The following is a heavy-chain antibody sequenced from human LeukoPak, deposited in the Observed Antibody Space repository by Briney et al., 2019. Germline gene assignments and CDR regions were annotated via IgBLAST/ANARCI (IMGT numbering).Heavy chain of an antibody. CDR2: IRYGGSNK. CDR3: ANSPPVLGIGAFDI. V-gene: IGHV3-30*02. CDR1: GFTFSSYG. Sequence: GGSLRLSCAASGFTFSSYGMHWVRQAPGKGLEWVAFIRYGGSNKYYADSVKGRFTISRDNSKNTLYLQMNSLRAEDTAVYYCANSPPVLGIGAFDIWGQGTMVTVSS. D-gene: IGHD7-27*01. J-gene: IGHJ3*02.